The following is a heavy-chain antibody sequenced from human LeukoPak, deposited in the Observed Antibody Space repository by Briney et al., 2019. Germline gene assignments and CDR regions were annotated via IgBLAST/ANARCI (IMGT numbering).Heavy chain of an antibody. D-gene: IGHD6-19*01. CDR2: IKQDGSEK. J-gene: IGHJ4*02. CDR1: GFTFSSHG. Sequence: GGSLRLSCAASGFTFSSHGIHWVRQAPGKGLEWVANIKQDGSEKYYVDSMKGRFTISRDNAKNSLYLQMNSLRAEDTAVYYCARDQWWQLIAVAITSYFDCWGQGTLVTVSS. V-gene: IGHV3-7*01. CDR3: ARDQWWQLIAVAITSYFDC.